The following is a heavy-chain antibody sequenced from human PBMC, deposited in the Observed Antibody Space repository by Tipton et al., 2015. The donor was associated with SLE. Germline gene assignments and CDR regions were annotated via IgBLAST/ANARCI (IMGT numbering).Heavy chain of an antibody. CDR3: ARGRVGRFYYFDY. Sequence: TLSLTCSVSGGSISDYFWVWIRQSAGKGLEWIGHVYITGSSNYNPSLQSRVTMSVDTSKNQFSLRLKSVTAADTAVYYCARGRVGRFYYFDYWGPGTQVTVSS. D-gene: IGHD3-10*01. CDR1: GGSISDYF. J-gene: IGHJ4*02. CDR2: VYITGSS. V-gene: IGHV4-4*07.